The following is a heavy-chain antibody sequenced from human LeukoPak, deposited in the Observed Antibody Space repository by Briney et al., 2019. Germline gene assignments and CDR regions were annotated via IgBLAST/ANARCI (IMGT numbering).Heavy chain of an antibody. CDR3: ARAANDILTGYFDY. CDR1: GYTFSRYG. Sequence: GASVKVSCKASGYTFSRYGLTWVRQAPGQGLEWMGGIIPIFGTANYAQKFQGRVTTTADESTSTAYMELSSLRSEDTAVYYCARAANDILTGYFDYWGQGTLVTVSS. V-gene: IGHV1-69*13. D-gene: IGHD3-9*01. J-gene: IGHJ4*02. CDR2: IIPIFGTA.